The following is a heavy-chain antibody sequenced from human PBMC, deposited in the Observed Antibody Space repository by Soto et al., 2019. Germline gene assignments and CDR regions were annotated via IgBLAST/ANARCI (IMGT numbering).Heavy chain of an antibody. V-gene: IGHV3-33*01. CDR2: IWYDGSNK. CDR3: ARGIAAAVGGIDY. CDR1: GFTFSSYG. Sequence: GGSLRLSCAASGFTFSSYGMHWVRQAPGKGLEWVAVIWYDGSNKYYADSVKDRFTISRDNSKNTLYLQMNSLRAEDTAVYYCARGIAAAVGGIDYWGQGTLVTVSS. D-gene: IGHD6-13*01. J-gene: IGHJ4*02.